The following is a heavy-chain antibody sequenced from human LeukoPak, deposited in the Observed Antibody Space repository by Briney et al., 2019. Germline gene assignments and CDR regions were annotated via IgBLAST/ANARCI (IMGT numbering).Heavy chain of an antibody. CDR1: GGTFSSYA. CDR2: IIPIFGTA. J-gene: IGHJ4*02. Sequence: GASVKVSCKASGGTFSSYAISWVRQAPGQGLEWMGGIIPIFGTANYAQKFQGRVTITTDESTSTAYMELSGLRSEDTAVYYCARSGYSSGPYGDYWGQGTLVTVSS. D-gene: IGHD6-19*01. V-gene: IGHV1-69*05. CDR3: ARSGYSSGPYGDY.